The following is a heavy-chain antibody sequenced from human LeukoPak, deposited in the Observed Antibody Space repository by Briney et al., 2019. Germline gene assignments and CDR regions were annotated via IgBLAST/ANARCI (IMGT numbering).Heavy chain of an antibody. J-gene: IGHJ4*02. CDR2: IQYSGGIR. D-gene: IGHD2-21*02. V-gene: IGHV3-30*02. CDR3: AKKRPGDGDIFDY. CDR1: GFTFSSYG. Sequence: GGSLRLSCAASGFTFSSYGMYWIRQAPGRGLEWVAYIQYSGGIRKYADSVKGRFTISRDNSKNTLLLQMNTLKTEDTAVYYCAKKRPGDGDIFDYWGQGTLLTVSS.